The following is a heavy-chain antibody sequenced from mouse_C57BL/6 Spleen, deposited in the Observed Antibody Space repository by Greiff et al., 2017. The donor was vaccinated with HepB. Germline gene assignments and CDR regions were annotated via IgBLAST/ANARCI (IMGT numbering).Heavy chain of an antibody. J-gene: IGHJ4*01. CDR2: ISYDGSN. CDR3: ARDDGFYYAMDY. D-gene: IGHD2-3*01. CDR1: GYSITGGYY. V-gene: IGHV3-6*01. Sequence: EVQLQESGPGLVKPSQSLSLTCSVTGYSITGGYYWNWIRQFPGNKLEWMGYISYDGSNNYNPSLKNRISITRDTSKNQVYLKLNSVTTEDTATYYCARDDGFYYAMDYWGQGTSVTVSS.